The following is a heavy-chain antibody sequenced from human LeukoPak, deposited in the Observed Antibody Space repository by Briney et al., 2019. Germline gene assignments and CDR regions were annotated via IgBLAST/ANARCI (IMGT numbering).Heavy chain of an antibody. J-gene: IGHJ4*02. CDR1: GFTFSSYG. D-gene: IGHD6-19*01. CDR2: IWYDGSNK. V-gene: IGHV3-33*06. CDR3: AKAIGYSSGWHVDY. Sequence: GGSLRLSCAASGFTFSSYGMHWVRQAPGKGLEWVAVIWYDGSNKYYADSVKGRFTISRDNSKNTLYLQMNSLGAEDTAVYYCAKAIGYSSGWHVDYWGQGTLVTVSS.